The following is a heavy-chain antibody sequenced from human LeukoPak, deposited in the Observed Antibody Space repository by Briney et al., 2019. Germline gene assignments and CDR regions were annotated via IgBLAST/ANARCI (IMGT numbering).Heavy chain of an antibody. D-gene: IGHD2-2*01. J-gene: IGHJ6*03. V-gene: IGHV3-7*01. CDR3: ANGGQLLPIHYYYYYMDV. CDR1: GFTFSKFW. CDR2: IKEDGSEK. Sequence: GGSLRLSCAASGFTFSKFWMSWVRQAPGKGLEWVANIKEDGSEKYYVDSVKGRFTISRDNAKNSLFLQMNSLRNEDTAVYYCANGGQLLPIHYYYYYMDVWGKGTTVTVSS.